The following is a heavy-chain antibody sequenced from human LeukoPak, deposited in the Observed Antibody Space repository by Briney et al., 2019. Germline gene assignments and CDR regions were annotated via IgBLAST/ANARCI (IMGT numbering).Heavy chain of an antibody. CDR3: ARHQGDGSGSYYNGPYYFDY. D-gene: IGHD3-10*01. CDR1: GFTFSSYS. Sequence: LRLSCAASGFTFSSYSMNWIRQHPGKGLEWIGYIYYSGSTYYNPSLKSRVTISVDTSKNQFSLKLSSVTAADTAVYYCARHQGDGSGSYYNGPYYFDYWGQGTLVTVSS. V-gene: IGHV4-31*02. CDR2: IYYSGST. J-gene: IGHJ4*02.